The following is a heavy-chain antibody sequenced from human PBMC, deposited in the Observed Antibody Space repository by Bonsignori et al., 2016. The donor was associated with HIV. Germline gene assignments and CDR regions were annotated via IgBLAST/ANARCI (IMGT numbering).Heavy chain of an antibody. D-gene: IGHD6-13*01. CDR3: ARDPGIAAAGTVGHFDL. V-gene: IGHV3-7*01. CDR1: GFTFSAFW. J-gene: IGHJ2*01. Sequence: EVQLVESGGGLVQPGGSLRLSCAASGFTFSAFWMAWVRQVPGKGLEWVANIKQDGGDKYYLDSVKGRFTISRDNAKNSLFLQMDSLRPEDTAMYYCARDPGIAAAGTVGHFDLWGR. CDR2: IKQDGGDK.